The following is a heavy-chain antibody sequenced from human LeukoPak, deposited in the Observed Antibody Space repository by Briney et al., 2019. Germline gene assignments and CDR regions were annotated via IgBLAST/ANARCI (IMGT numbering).Heavy chain of an antibody. CDR2: IGGDGGRT. CDR1: GFMFTTYA. V-gene: IGHV3-23*01. Sequence: PGGSLRLSCAASGFMFTTYAMSWVRQDPGKGLEWVSAIGGDGGRTYYADSVKGRFTISRDNSKDTAFLQMNSLRAEDTAVYYCAKASRQGAVASTLDYWGQGTLVTVSS. D-gene: IGHD6-19*01. J-gene: IGHJ4*02. CDR3: AKASRQGAVASTLDY.